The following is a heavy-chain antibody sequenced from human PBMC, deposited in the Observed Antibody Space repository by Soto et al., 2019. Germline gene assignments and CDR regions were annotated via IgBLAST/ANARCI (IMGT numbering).Heavy chain of an antibody. CDR2: IWYDGSNK. D-gene: IGHD3-3*01. V-gene: IGHV3-33*01. Sequence: GGSLRLSCATSGFTFSRYGMHWFRQAPGKGLDWVAVIWYDGSNKYYADSVKGRFTISRDNSKNTLYLQMNSLRAEDTAVYYCARDLSGPLDYWGQGTLVTVSS. J-gene: IGHJ4*02. CDR1: GFTFSRYG. CDR3: ARDLSGPLDY.